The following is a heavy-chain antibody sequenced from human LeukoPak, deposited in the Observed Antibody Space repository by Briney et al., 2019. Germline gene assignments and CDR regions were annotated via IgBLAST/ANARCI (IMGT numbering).Heavy chain of an antibody. CDR1: GYTFTSYG. CDR3: ARGIRSSYGEWLRFMRYYYLDV. D-gene: IGHD5-12*01. CDR2: ISAYNGNT. J-gene: IGHJ6*03. V-gene: IGHV1-18*01. Sequence: ASVKVSCKASGYTFTSYGISWVRQAPGQGLEWMGWISAYNGNTNYAQKLQGRVTMTTGTSTSTAYMELRSLRSDDTAVYYCARGIRSSYGEWLRFMRYYYLDVWGKGTTVTVSS.